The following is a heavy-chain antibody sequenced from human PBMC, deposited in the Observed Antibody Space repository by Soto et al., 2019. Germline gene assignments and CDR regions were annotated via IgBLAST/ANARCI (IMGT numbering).Heavy chain of an antibody. D-gene: IGHD3-16*01. V-gene: IGHV3-23*01. CDR3: AKADFVWSSEQPYYFDY. CDR2: ISGSGGRS. CDR1: GFTFSNYA. Sequence: EVQLLDSGGGLVQPGGSLRLSCAASGFTFSNYAMTWVRQGPGKGLEWVSGISGSGGRSYYADSVKGRFTISRDNSTSTLYLQMNSLRAEDTAVYYCAKADFVWSSEQPYYFDYWGQGTLVTVSS. J-gene: IGHJ4*02.